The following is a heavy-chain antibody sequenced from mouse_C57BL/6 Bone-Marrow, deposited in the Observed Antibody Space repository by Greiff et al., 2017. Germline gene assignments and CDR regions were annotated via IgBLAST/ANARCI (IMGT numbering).Heavy chain of an antibody. CDR2: IHPNSGST. CDR3: ARGYDGYLFAY. D-gene: IGHD2-3*01. V-gene: IGHV1-64*01. CDR1: GYTFTSYW. Sequence: QVQLKQPGAELVKPGASVKLSCKASGYTFTSYWMHWVKQRPGQGLEWIGMIHPNSGSTNYNEKFKSKATLTVDKSSSTAYMQLSSLTSEDSAVYYCARGYDGYLFAYWGQGTLVTVSA. J-gene: IGHJ3*01.